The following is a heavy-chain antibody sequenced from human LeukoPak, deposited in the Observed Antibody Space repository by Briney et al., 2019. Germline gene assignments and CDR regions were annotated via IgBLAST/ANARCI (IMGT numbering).Heavy chain of an antibody. V-gene: IGHV1-24*01. D-gene: IGHD1-26*01. CDR1: GYTLTELS. CDR3: ATWQELLGAFDI. Sequence: ASVKVSCKVSGYTLTELSMHWVRQAPGKGLEWMGGFDPEDGETIYAQKFQGRVTMTEDTSTDTAYMELSSLRSEDTAVYYCATWQELLGAFDIWGQGTMVTVSS. J-gene: IGHJ3*02. CDR2: FDPEDGET.